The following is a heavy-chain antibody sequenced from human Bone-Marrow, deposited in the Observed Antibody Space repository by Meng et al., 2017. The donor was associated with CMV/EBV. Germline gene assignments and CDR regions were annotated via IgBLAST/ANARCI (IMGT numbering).Heavy chain of an antibody. J-gene: IGHJ4*02. CDR1: GYTFTSYE. D-gene: IGHD3-3*01. V-gene: IGHV1-8*01. CDR3: ARGRIFGSY. Sequence: ASVKVSCKTSGYTFTSYEIIWVRQATGQGLEWMGRINPNSGDTGYAQKFQGRVTLTRKTSINTAYMELNNLRSEDTAVYYCARGRIFGSYWGQGPRVTVSS. CDR2: INPNSGDT.